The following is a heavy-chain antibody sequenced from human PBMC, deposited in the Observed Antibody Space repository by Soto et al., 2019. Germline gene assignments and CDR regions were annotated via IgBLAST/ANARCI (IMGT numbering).Heavy chain of an antibody. CDR3: ARVWLQVLVFGI. CDR2: SYVSGST. D-gene: IGHD5-12*01. CDR1: GGSISSGGYS. J-gene: IGHJ3*02. Sequence: SETLSLTCAVSGGSISSGGYSWSWIRQPPGKGLEWIGYSYVSGSTHYNPSLKSRVAISVDRSQNQFSLRLNSVTAADTAVYHCARVWLQVLVFGIWGQGTMVTVSS. V-gene: IGHV4-30-2*01.